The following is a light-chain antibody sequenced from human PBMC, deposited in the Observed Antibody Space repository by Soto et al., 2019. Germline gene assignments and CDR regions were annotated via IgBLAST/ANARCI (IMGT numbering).Light chain of an antibody. J-gene: IGKJ1*01. CDR3: HQYNHWLTWT. Sequence: EIVMTQSPATLSLSPGQRATLSCRASQSVSSKLAWYQQRPGQAPRPLIYSASTRATGIPARFSGRGSGTEFTLTISSLQSEDFAVYYCHQYNHWLTWTFGQGTKVDIK. V-gene: IGKV3-15*01. CDR1: QSVSSK. CDR2: SAS.